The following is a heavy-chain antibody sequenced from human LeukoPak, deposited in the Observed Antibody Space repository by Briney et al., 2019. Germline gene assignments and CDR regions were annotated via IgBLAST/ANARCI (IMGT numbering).Heavy chain of an antibody. V-gene: IGHV5-51*01. CDR3: ARRGAYCGGDCFTDY. CDR1: GYSFTSYW. Sequence: GESLKISCKGSGYSFTSYWIGWVRQMPGKGLEWMGIIYPGDSDTRYSPSFQGQVTISADKSISTAYLQWSSLKASDTAMYYCARRGAYCGGDCFTDYWGQGTLVTVSS. J-gene: IGHJ4*02. CDR2: IYPGDSDT. D-gene: IGHD2-21*02.